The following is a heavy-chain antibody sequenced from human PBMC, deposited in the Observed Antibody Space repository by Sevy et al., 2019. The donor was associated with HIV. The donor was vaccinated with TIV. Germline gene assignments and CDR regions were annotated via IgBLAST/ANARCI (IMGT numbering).Heavy chain of an antibody. V-gene: IGHV1-69*13. CDR3: ARGADYSKHYYYYYMDV. CDR1: GDTFSSYA. J-gene: IGHJ6*03. Sequence: ASVKVSCKASGDTFSSYAISWVRQAPGQGLEWMGGIIPIFGTANYAQKFQGRVTITAEESTSTAYMELSSLRSEDTAVYYCARGADYSKHYYYYYMDVWGKGTTVTVSS. CDR2: IIPIFGTA. D-gene: IGHD4-4*01.